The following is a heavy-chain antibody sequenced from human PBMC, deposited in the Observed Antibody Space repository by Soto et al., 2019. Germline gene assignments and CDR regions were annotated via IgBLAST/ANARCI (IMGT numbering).Heavy chain of an antibody. D-gene: IGHD2-2*01. V-gene: IGHV4-31*03. CDR3: AHLRGYCSSTSCPRGAFDI. J-gene: IGHJ3*02. CDR2: IYYSGIT. Sequence: SETLSLTCTVSGGSISSGVYYWSWIRHHPGKGLEWIGYIYYSGITYYNPSLKSRVTISVDTSKNQFSLKLSSVTAADTAVYYCAHLRGYCSSTSCPRGAFDIWGQGTMVTVSS. CDR1: GGSISSGVYY.